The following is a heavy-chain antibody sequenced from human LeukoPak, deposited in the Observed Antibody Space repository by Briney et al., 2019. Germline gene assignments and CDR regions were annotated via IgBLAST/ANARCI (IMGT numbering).Heavy chain of an antibody. Sequence: GGSLRLSCAASGFTVSSNYMSWVRQAPGKGLEWVSVIYSGGSTYYADSVKGRFTISRDISKNTLYLQMNSLRAEDTAVYYCASLKNLNWILDYWGQGTLVTVSS. CDR3: ASLKNLNWILDY. D-gene: IGHD1-1*01. J-gene: IGHJ4*02. CDR1: GFTVSSNY. V-gene: IGHV3-66*01. CDR2: IYSGGST.